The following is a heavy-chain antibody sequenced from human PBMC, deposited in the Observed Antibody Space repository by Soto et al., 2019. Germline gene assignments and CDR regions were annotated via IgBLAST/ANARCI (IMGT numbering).Heavy chain of an antibody. CDR1: GGSISRSNW. CDR2: IYQSGST. J-gene: IGHJ4*02. V-gene: IGHV4-4*02. D-gene: IGHD2-2*02. CDR3: ARGGYCSSTSCYTALDY. Sequence: QVQLQESGPGLVKPSGTLSLTCAVSGGSISRSNWWSWVRQPPGKGLEGIGAIYQSGSTNYNPSLPSRVTISGDKPQSQFSLRLSSVTAADTAAYYCARGGYCSSTSCYTALDYWGQGALVTVSS.